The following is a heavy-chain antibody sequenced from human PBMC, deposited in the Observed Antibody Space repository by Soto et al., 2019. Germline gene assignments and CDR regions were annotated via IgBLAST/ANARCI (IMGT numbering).Heavy chain of an antibody. CDR2: IYHGGST. V-gene: IGHV4-30-2*01. D-gene: IGHD6-25*01. J-gene: IGHJ6*02. CDR1: GGSISSGGYC. Sequence: SETLSLTCAVSGGSISSGGYCWSWIRQPPGKGLEWIGYIYHGGSTYYHPSLKSRVTISVDRSKNQFSLKLSSVTAADTAVYYCARSGYYYYYGMDVWGQGTTVTVSS. CDR3: ARSGYYYYYGMDV.